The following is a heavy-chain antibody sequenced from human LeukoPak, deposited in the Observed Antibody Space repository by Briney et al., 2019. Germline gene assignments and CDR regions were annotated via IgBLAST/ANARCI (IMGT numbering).Heavy chain of an antibody. J-gene: IGHJ4*02. Sequence: GGSLRLSCAASGFTFSSYWMSWVRQAPGRGLEWVANIKQDGSEKYYVDSVKGRFTISRDNAKNSLYLQMNSLRAEDTAVYYCXXXXFRYSGYVDYWGQGTLVTVSS. V-gene: IGHV3-7*01. CDR3: XXXXFRYSGYVDY. D-gene: IGHD5-12*01. CDR2: IKQDGSEK. CDR1: GFTFSSYW.